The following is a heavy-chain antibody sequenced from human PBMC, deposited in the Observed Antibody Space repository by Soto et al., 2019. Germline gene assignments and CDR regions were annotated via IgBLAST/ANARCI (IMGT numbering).Heavy chain of an antibody. J-gene: IGHJ4*02. V-gene: IGHV1-69*13. CDR1: GGTFTSYA. CDR2: IIPVFSAA. CDR3: TRTGNYSSTDY. Sequence: ASVKVSCKASGGTFTSYAITWVRQAPGQGLEWMGRIIPVFSAAKYAQKFQGRVTITADESTSTAYLEVSSLRSEDTAVYYCTRTGNYSSTDYWGQGTLVTVSS. D-gene: IGHD2-2*01.